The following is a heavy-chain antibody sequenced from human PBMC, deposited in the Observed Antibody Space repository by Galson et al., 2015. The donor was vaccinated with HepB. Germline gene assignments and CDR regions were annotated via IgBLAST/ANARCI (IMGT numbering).Heavy chain of an antibody. CDR3: ARDRNSPLTTAFDY. D-gene: IGHD4-11*01. Sequence: SVKVSCKASGYTFTSYGISWVRQAPGQGLEWMGWISAYNGNTNYAQKLQGRVTMTTDTSTSTAYMELRSLRSDDTAVYYCARDRNSPLTTAFDYWGQGTLVTVSS. CDR1: GYTFTSYG. J-gene: IGHJ4*02. CDR2: ISAYNGNT. V-gene: IGHV1-18*01.